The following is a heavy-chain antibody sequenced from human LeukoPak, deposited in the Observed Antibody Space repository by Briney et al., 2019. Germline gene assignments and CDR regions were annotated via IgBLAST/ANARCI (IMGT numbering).Heavy chain of an antibody. Sequence: RGSLRLSWAASGFTFSSSAMSWVRQAPGKGLGWVSAISGSGGNTYYADSVKGRFTISRDSSKNTLYLQMNSLRAEDTAVYYCAKVDQWPSDYWGQGTLVTVSS. CDR1: GFTFSSSA. D-gene: IGHD6-19*01. CDR2: ISGSGGNT. J-gene: IGHJ4*02. CDR3: AKVDQWPSDY. V-gene: IGHV3-23*01.